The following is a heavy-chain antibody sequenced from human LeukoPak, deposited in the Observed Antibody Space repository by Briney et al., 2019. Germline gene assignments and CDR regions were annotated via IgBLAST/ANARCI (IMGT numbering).Heavy chain of an antibody. V-gene: IGHV4-39*07. CDR3: VREVVTHDLYMDV. D-gene: IGHD3-22*01. J-gene: IGHJ6*03. CDR1: GDSISNNDYY. Sequence: SETLSLTCSVSGDSISNNDYYWDWIRQPPGKGLEWVASISSGGNTYHNPSLKSRFTISLDTSKNQISLNLNSVTAADTAVYYCVREVVTHDLYMDVWGKGTTVTVSS. CDR2: ISSGGNT.